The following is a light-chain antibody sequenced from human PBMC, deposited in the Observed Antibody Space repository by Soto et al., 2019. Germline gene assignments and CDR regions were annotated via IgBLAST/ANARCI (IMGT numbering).Light chain of an antibody. CDR3: QQYESNPPT. V-gene: IGKV4-1*01. CDR2: WAS. CDR1: QSVLYSSNNKNY. Sequence: DIVMTQSPDSLAVSLGERATINCKSSQSVLYSSNNKNYLAWYQQRPGQPPKLLIYWASTRESGVPDRFSGSGSGTDVTLTIASLQAEDVAVYYCQQYESNPPTFGQGTKLEIK. J-gene: IGKJ2*01.